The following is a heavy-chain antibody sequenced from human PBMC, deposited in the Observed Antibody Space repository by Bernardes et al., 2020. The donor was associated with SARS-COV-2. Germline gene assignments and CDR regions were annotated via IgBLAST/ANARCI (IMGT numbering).Heavy chain of an antibody. CDR2: INHSGST. J-gene: IGHJ4*02. CDR3: ARVPSGYYDFWSGSEPFDY. Sequence: SEPLSLTCAVYGGSFSGYYWSWIRQPPGKGLEWIGEINHSGSTNYNPSLKSRVTISVDTSKNQFSLKLSSVTAADTAVYYCARVPSGYYDFWSGSEPFDYWGQGTLVTVSS. V-gene: IGHV4-34*01. CDR1: GGSFSGYY. D-gene: IGHD3-3*01.